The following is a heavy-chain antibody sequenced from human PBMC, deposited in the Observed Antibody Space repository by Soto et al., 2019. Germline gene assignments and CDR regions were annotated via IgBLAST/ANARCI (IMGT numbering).Heavy chain of an antibody. CDR2: ISYDGSNK. V-gene: IGHV3-30-3*01. Sequence: LRLSCAASGFTFSSYAMHWVRQAPGKGLEWVAVISYDGSNKYYADSVKGRFTISRDNSKNTLYLQMNSLRAEDTAVYYCARQYEGAFDIWGQGTMVTVSS. D-gene: IGHD2-8*01. CDR3: ARQYEGAFDI. J-gene: IGHJ3*02. CDR1: GFTFSSYA.